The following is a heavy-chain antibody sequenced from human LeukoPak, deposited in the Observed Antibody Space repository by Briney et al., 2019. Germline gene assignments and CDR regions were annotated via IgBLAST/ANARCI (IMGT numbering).Heavy chain of an antibody. V-gene: IGHV4-59*01. CDR2: IYYSGST. CDR1: GGSIRSYY. J-gene: IGHJ5*02. CDR3: ATGKNWFDP. D-gene: IGHD1-26*01. Sequence: SETLSLTCTVSGGSIRSYYWSWIRQPPGKGLEWIGYIYYSGSTNYNPSLKSRVTMSVDTSKNQFSLKLSSVTAADTAVYYCATGKNWFDPWGQGTLVTVSS.